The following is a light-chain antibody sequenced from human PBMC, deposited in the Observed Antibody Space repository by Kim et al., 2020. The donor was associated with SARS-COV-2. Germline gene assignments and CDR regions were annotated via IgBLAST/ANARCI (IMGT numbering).Light chain of an antibody. CDR3: ATWDDSLNGPV. CDR1: SCDIGSNT. V-gene: IGLV1-44*01. CDR2: VNN. J-gene: IGLJ1*01. Sequence: QSVLTQPPSASGTPGQRVTISCSGTSCDIGSNTDNWYQQLPGTEPKHLINVNNQRPSGVPARFSGSTSGTSASLTISGLQSADEADYYCATWDDSLNGPVFGTGTKVTVL.